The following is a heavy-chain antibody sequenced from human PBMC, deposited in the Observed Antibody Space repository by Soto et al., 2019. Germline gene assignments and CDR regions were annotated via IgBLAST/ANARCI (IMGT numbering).Heavy chain of an antibody. J-gene: IGHJ6*02. CDR2: IYYSGST. Sequence: SETLSLTCTVSGGSIISYYWSWMRQPPGKGLEWIGYIYYSGSTNYNPSLKSRVTISVDTSKNQFSLKLSSVTAADTAVYYCARSEVVRGYSFHYGMDVWGQGTTVTVSS. D-gene: IGHD5-18*01. CDR3: ARSEVVRGYSFHYGMDV. CDR1: GGSIISYY. V-gene: IGHV4-59*01.